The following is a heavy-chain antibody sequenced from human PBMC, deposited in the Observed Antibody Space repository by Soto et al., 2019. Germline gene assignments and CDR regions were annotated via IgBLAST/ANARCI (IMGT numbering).Heavy chain of an antibody. V-gene: IGHV3-15*01. CDR3: TTDPYSSSWYVKAVAGIKVGYGMGV. D-gene: IGHD6-13*01. Sequence: PGGSLRLSCAASGFTFSNAWMSWVRQAPGKGLEWVGRIKRKTDCGTTDYAAPVKGRFTISRDDSKNTLYLQMNSLKTEDTAVYYCTTDPYSSSWYVKAVAGIKVGYGMGVWGQGTTVTVSS. CDR1: GFTFSNAW. J-gene: IGHJ6*02. CDR2: IKRKTDCGTT.